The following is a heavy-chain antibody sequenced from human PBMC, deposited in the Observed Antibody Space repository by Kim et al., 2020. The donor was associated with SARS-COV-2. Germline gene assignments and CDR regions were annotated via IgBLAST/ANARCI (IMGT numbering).Heavy chain of an antibody. CDR3: ARDTYSGYDRQTLPRGY. V-gene: IGHV1-18*04. CDR1: GYTFTSYG. CDR2: ISAYNGNT. D-gene: IGHD5-12*01. J-gene: IGHJ4*02. Sequence: ASVKVSCKASGYTFTSYGISWVRQAPGQGLEWMGWISAYNGNTNYARKLQGRVTMTTDTSTSTAYMELRSLRSDDTAVYYCARDTYSGYDRQTLPRGYWGQGTLVTVSS.